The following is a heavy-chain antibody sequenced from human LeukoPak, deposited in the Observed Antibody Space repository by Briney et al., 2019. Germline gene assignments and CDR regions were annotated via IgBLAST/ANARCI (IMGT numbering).Heavy chain of an antibody. D-gene: IGHD3-16*02. CDR1: GYTFTSYD. CDR2: MNPNSGNT. J-gene: IGHJ4*02. CDR3: ARSPAQYYDYVWGSHRYRHFDY. Sequence: ASVKVSCKASGYTFTSYDINWVRQATGQGLEWMGWMNPNSGNTGYAQKFQGRVTMTRNTSISTAYMELSSLRSEDTAVYYCARSPAQYYDYVWGSHRYRHFDYWGQGTLVTVSS. V-gene: IGHV1-8*01.